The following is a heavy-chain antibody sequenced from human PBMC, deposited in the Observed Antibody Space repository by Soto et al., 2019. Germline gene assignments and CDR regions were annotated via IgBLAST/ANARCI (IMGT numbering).Heavy chain of an antibody. CDR2: INHSGST. J-gene: IGHJ6*02. CDR3: ARGGGGGGVSSGWYRSYYYYYGMDV. V-gene: IGHV4-34*01. Sequence: SETPSPTRAFYGGCFRGYYWSWVRPPPGEGGGGVGGINHSGSTNYNPSLKSRVTISVDTSKNQFSLKLSSVTAADTAVYYCARGGGGGGVSSGWYRSYYYYYGMDVWGQGTTVTVSS. D-gene: IGHD6-19*01. CDR1: GGCFRGYY.